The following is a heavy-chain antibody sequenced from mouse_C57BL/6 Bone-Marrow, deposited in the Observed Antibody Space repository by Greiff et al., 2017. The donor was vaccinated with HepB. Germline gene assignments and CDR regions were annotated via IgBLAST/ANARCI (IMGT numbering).Heavy chain of an antibody. CDR2: IDPSDSYT. J-gene: IGHJ4*01. CDR3: ARWDYDRIMDY. CDR1: GYTFTSYW. V-gene: IGHV1-69*01. Sequence: QVQLQQPGAELVMPGASVKLSCKASGYTFTSYWMHWVKQRPGQGLEWIGEIDPSDSYTNYNQKFKGKSTLTVDKSSSTAYMQLSSLTSEDSAVYDCARWDYDRIMDYWGQGTSVTVSS. D-gene: IGHD2-4*01.